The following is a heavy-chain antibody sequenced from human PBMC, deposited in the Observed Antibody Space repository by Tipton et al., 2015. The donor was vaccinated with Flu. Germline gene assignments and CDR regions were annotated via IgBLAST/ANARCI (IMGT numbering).Heavy chain of an antibody. CDR1: GGSISISNYY. Sequence: TLSLTCTVSGGSISISNYYWGWIRQPPGKGLEWIGTIYYTGSTYYNPSLKSRVTISVDTSKNQFSLRLTSVTAADTAVFYCARLGFSGSYFDYWGQGTLVTVSS. CDR3: ARLGFSGSYFDY. D-gene: IGHD1-26*01. J-gene: IGHJ4*02. V-gene: IGHV4-39*01. CDR2: IYYTGST.